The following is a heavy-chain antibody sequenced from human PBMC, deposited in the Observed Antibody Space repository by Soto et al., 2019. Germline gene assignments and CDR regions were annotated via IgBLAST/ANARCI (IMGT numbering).Heavy chain of an antibody. CDR3: ARSARYGVVGDY. J-gene: IGHJ4*02. Sequence: QVQLLESGPGLVKPSGTLSLTCGVSGDSIYRSYWWSWVRLPPGKGPEWIGEIFHTGTTNYNPSLKSRPTMSVDKSKKEISLKLDSVTAADTAVYFCARSARYGVVGDYWGQGTGVTVSS. V-gene: IGHV4-4*02. CDR2: IFHTGTT. CDR1: GDSIYRSYW. D-gene: IGHD2-15*01.